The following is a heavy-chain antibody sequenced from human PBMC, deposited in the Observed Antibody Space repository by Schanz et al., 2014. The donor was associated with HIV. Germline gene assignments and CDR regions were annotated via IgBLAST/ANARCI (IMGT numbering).Heavy chain of an antibody. CDR2: MNPNSGNT. V-gene: IGHV1-8*01. CDR1: GYTFTSYD. D-gene: IGHD5-12*01. Sequence: QVQLVQSGADVKKPGASVRVSCKASGYTFTSYDINWVRQATGQGLEWMGWMNPNSGNTGFAQKFQGRVTMTRNTSINTAYMEVSGLKSEDTAVYYCARKMSISNQWLRALYSNYGMDVWGQGTTVTVSS. J-gene: IGHJ6*02. CDR3: ARKMSISNQWLRALYSNYGMDV.